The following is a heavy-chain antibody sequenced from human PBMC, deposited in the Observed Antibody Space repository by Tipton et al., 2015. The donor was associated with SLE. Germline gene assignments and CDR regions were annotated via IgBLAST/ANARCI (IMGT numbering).Heavy chain of an antibody. CDR1: GFTFSSYG. D-gene: IGHD6-19*01. Sequence: SLRLSCAASGFTFSSYGMHWVRQAPGKGLEWVAVIWYDGSNKYYADSVKGRFTISRDNSKNTLYLQMNSLRAEDTAVYYCARETIPYSSGWYEDYWGQGTLVTVSS. J-gene: IGHJ4*02. CDR3: ARETIPYSSGWYEDY. CDR2: IWYDGSNK. V-gene: IGHV3-33*01.